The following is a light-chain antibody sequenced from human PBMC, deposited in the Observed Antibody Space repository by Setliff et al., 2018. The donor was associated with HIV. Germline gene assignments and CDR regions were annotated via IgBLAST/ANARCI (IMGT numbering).Light chain of an antibody. V-gene: IGLV2-14*03. Sequence: QSALAQPASVSGSPGQSITISCTGTSSDVGGFDYVSWYQQHPGKAPKLMIYDVTNRPSGVSNLFSASKSGNTASLTISGLQAEDEADYYCTSYTRNTTYVFGTGTKVTVL. J-gene: IGLJ1*01. CDR3: TSYTRNTTYV. CDR1: SSDVGGFDY. CDR2: DVT.